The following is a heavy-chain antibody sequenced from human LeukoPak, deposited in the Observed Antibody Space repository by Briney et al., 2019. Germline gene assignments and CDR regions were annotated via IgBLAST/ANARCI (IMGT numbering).Heavy chain of an antibody. Sequence: GGSLRLSCAASGFTFSSYSMNWVRQAPGKGLEWVAVISYDGSNEYYADSVEGRFAISRDNSKNTLYLQMNSLRAEDTAVYYCAKGHSSGWYFLDYWGQGTLVTVSS. CDR3: AKGHSSGWYFLDY. CDR2: ISYDGSNE. CDR1: GFTFSSYS. D-gene: IGHD6-19*01. J-gene: IGHJ4*02. V-gene: IGHV3-30*18.